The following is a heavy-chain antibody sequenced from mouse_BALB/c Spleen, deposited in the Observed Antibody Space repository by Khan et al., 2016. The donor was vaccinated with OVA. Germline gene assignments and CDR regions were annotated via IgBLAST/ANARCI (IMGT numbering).Heavy chain of an antibody. CDR1: GYTFTDYA. D-gene: IGHD2-3*01. CDR2: ISTYSGNT. V-gene: IGHV1S137*01. CDR3: ARPAYDGYYDY. Sequence: QVQLKESGPELVRPGVSVKISCKGSGYTFTDYAMYWVKQSHAKSLEWIGLISTYSGNTKYNQKFKGKATMTVDKSSSTAYLELARLTSDDSAIYYCARPAYDGYYDYWGQGTTLTVSS. J-gene: IGHJ2*01.